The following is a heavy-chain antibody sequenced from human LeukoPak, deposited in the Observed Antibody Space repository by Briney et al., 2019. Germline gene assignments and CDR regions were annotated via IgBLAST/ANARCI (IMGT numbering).Heavy chain of an antibody. CDR2: IKQDGSQR. D-gene: IGHD4-17*01. CDR3: ARDRTVTTFDS. Sequence: GGSLRLSCAASGFTFGSYWMSWVRQAPGKGLEWVAKIKQDGSQRYYVDSVKGRLTLSRDNAKNSLYLQMISLRVEDTALYYCARDRTVTTFDSWGQGTLVTVSS. V-gene: IGHV3-7*01. J-gene: IGHJ4*02. CDR1: GFTFGSYW.